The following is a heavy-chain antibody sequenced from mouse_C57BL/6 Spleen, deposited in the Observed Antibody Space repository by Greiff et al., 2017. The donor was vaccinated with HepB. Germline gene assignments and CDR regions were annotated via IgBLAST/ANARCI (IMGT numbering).Heavy chain of an antibody. J-gene: IGHJ2*01. V-gene: IGHV1-61*01. D-gene: IGHD1-1*01. CDR2: IYPSDSET. CDR3: ARGLRGDY. Sequence: QVQLQQSGAELVRPGSSVKLSCKASGYTFTSYWMDWVKQRPGQGLEWIGNIYPSDSETHYNQKFKDKAKLTVDKSSSTAYMQLSSLTSEDSAVYYCARGLRGDYWGQGTTLTVSS. CDR1: GYTFTSYW.